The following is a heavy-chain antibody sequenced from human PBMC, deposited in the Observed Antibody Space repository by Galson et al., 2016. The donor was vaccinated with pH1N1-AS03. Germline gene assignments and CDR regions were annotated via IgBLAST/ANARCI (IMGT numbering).Heavy chain of an antibody. V-gene: IGHV7-4-1*02. CDR2: INTNTGDP. CDR3: ARDKSGSFQDVFDI. J-gene: IGHJ3*02. D-gene: IGHD1-1*01. Sequence: SVKVSCKASGYTFNTYDMNWVRQAPGQGLEWMGWINTNTGDPTYAQGFTGRFVFSLDTSVSTAYLHISSLKAEDTAVYYCARDKSGSFQDVFDIWGQGTMVTVSS. CDR1: GYTFNTYD.